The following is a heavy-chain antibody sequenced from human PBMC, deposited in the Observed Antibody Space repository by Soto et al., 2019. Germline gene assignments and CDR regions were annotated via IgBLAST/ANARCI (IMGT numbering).Heavy chain of an antibody. CDR1: GGTFSSYA. V-gene: IGHV1-69*06. J-gene: IGHJ6*01. Sequence: ASVKVSCKASGGTFSSYASSWVRQAPGQGLEWMGGIIPIFGTANYAQKFQGRVTITADKSTSTAYMELSSLRSEDTAVYYCASGYYDFWSGPRYYGRDGWGQGPTVTVSS. D-gene: IGHD3-3*01. CDR2: IIPIFGTA. CDR3: ASGYYDFWSGPRYYGRDG.